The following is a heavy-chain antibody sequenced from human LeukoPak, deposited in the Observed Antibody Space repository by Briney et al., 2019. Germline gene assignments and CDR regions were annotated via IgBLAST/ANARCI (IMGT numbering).Heavy chain of an antibody. CDR3: ARDPGIAAAGYDY. V-gene: IGHV3-30*04. Sequence: TGGSLRLSCAASGFTFSSYAMHWVRQAPGKGLEWVAVISYDGSNKYYADSVKGRFTISRDNSKNTLYLQMNSLRAEDTAVYYCARDPGIAAAGYDYWGQGTLVTVSS. CDR2: ISYDGSNK. D-gene: IGHD6-13*01. J-gene: IGHJ4*02. CDR1: GFTFSSYA.